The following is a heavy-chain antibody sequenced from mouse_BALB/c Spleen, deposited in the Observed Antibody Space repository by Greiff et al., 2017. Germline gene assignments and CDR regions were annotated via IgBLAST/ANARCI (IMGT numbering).Heavy chain of an antibody. CDR2: INPSTGYT. Sequence: VQLQQSGAELAKPGASVKMSCKASGYTFTSYWMHWVKQRPGQGLEWIGYINPSTGYTEYNQKFKDKATLTADKSSSTAYMQLSSLTSEDSAVYYCARGGYAMDDWGQGTSVTVSS. CDR1: GYTFTSYW. J-gene: IGHJ4*01. V-gene: IGHV1-7*01. CDR3: ARGGYAMDD.